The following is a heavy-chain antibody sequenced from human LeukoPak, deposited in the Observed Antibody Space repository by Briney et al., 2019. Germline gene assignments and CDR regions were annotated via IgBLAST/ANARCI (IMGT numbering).Heavy chain of an antibody. Sequence: PGGSLRLSCAASGFTFSSYWMSWVHQAPGKGLEWVANIKQDGSEKYYVDSVKGRFTISRDNAKNSLYLQMNSLRAEDTAVYYCARHLLYVSSGYLFDYWGQGTLVTVSS. J-gene: IGHJ4*02. V-gene: IGHV3-7*01. CDR3: ARHLLYVSSGYLFDY. D-gene: IGHD3-22*01. CDR1: GFTFSSYW. CDR2: IKQDGSEK.